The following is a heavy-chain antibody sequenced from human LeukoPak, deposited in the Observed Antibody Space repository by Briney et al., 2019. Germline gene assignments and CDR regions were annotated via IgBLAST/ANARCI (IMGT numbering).Heavy chain of an antibody. J-gene: IGHJ4*02. V-gene: IGHV1-18*01. CDR2: ISAYNGHT. CDR1: GYTFTIYG. CDR3: ALYGSGWNFDY. Sequence: ASVKVSCKASGYTFTIYGINWVRQAPGQGWEWMGWISAYNGHTNYAQKLQGRVTMTTDTSTSTAYMELRSLRSDDTAVYYCALYGSGWNFDYWGQGSLVTVSS. D-gene: IGHD6-19*01.